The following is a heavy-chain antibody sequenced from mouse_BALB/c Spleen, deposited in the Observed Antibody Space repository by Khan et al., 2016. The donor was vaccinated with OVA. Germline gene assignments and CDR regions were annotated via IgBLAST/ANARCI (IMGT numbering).Heavy chain of an antibody. Sequence: QIQLVQSGAELVRPGTSLKVSCKASGYAFTNYLIEWVKQRPGQGLEWIGVINPGSGGTNYNEKFKAKATLTADKSSSTAYMQLSRLTSDDSAVYFCARSGYGFGAYWGQGTLVTVSA. CDR3: ARSGYGFGAY. D-gene: IGHD3-2*02. CDR2: INPGSGGT. V-gene: IGHV1-54*03. CDR1: GYAFTNYL. J-gene: IGHJ3*01.